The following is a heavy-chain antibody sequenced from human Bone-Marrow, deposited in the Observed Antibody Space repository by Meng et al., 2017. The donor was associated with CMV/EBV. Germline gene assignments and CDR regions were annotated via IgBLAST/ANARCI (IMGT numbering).Heavy chain of an antibody. J-gene: IGHJ4*02. V-gene: IGHV3-66*02. Sequence: GESLKISCAASGFTVSSNYMSWVRQAPGKGLEWVSVIYSGGSTYYADSVKGRFTISRDNSKNTLYLQMNSLRAEDTAVYYCASFGQWLVRALNYWGQGTLVTASS. CDR1: GFTVSSNY. D-gene: IGHD6-19*01. CDR2: IYSGGST. CDR3: ASFGQWLVRALNY.